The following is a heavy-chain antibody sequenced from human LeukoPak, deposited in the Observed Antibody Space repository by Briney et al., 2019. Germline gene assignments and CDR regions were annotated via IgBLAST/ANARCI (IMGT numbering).Heavy chain of an antibody. CDR2: IYNDGST. Sequence: PGGSLRLSCAASGLTVSSNNMSWVRQAPGKGLEWVSIIYNDGSTYYADSMKGRFTISRDNSKNTLYLQVNSLRAEDTAMYYCARNILFAFDIWGQGTMVTVSS. CDR1: GLTVSSNN. J-gene: IGHJ3*02. CDR3: ARNILFAFDI. V-gene: IGHV3-53*01.